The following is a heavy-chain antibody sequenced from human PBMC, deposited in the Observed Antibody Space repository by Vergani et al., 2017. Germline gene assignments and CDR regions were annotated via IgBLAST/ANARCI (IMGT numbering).Heavy chain of an antibody. D-gene: IGHD1-1*01. Sequence: QVQLVESGGGEVQPGRSLRLSCSAAGFPFSDYGVHWVRQAPGKGLEWVSVISYDGNKKNYADSVKGRFTISRDNSKNTLYLQMNSLRAEDTAVYYCAKYRNWNDGYFDYWGQGTLVTVSS. V-gene: IGHV3-30*18. J-gene: IGHJ4*02. CDR2: ISYDGNKK. CDR1: GFPFSDYG. CDR3: AKYRNWNDGYFDY.